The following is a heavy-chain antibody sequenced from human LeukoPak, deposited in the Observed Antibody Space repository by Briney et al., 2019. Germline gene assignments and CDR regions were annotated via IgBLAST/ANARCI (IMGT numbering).Heavy chain of an antibody. CDR1: GGSISSYY. J-gene: IGHJ6*02. CDR3: ARGDGGRIAVAGTYYGMDV. Sequence: PSETLSLTSAVSGGSISSYYWSWIRQPAGKGLEWIGRIYTSGSTNYNPSLKSRVTMSVDTSKNQFSLKLSSVTAADTAVYSCARGDGGRIAVAGTYYGMDVWGQGTTVTVSS. CDR2: IYTSGST. V-gene: IGHV4-4*07. D-gene: IGHD6-19*01.